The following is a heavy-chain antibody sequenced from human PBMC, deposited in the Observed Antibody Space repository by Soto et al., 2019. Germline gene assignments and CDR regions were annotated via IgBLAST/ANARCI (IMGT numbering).Heavy chain of an antibody. CDR3: ASTGTDYGGNSRAFDI. J-gene: IGHJ3*02. CDR2: IIPIFGTA. Sequence: QVQLVQSGAEVKKPGSSVKVSCKASGGTFSSYAISWVRQAPGQGLEWMGGIIPIFGTANYAQKFQGRVTITADESTSTAYMELRSLRSEDTAVYYCASTGTDYGGNSRAFDIWGQGTMVTVSS. D-gene: IGHD4-17*01. V-gene: IGHV1-69*12. CDR1: GGTFSSYA.